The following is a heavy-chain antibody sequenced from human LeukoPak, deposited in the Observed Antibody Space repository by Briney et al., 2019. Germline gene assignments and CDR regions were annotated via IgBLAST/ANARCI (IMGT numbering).Heavy chain of an antibody. CDR3: AIRVLPHNDDTWGFIGGY. J-gene: IGHJ4*02. V-gene: IGHV4-38-2*01. Sequence: PSETLSLTCAVSGFPISSGYYWGWVRQPPGKGLEWIGSIYHSGTIHYSPSLKSRVTMFLDTSKSQLSLKVNSVTATDTAMYFCAIRVLPHNDDTWGFIGGYWGQGILVTVSS. CDR1: GFPISSGYY. D-gene: IGHD2-15*01. CDR2: IYHSGTI.